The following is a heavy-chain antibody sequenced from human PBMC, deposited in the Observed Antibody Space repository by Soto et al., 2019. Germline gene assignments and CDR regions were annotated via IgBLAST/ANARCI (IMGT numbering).Heavy chain of an antibody. Sequence: PGGSLRLSCAASGFTFSSYSMNWVRQAPGKGLEWVSSISSSSSYIYYADSVKGRFTISRDNAKNSLYLQMNSLRAEDTAVYYCARSPAPARIYYFAYWGQGTLVTVSS. J-gene: IGHJ4*02. CDR2: ISSSSSYI. V-gene: IGHV3-21*01. CDR1: GFTFSSYS. D-gene: IGHD2-2*01. CDR3: ARSPAPARIYYFAY.